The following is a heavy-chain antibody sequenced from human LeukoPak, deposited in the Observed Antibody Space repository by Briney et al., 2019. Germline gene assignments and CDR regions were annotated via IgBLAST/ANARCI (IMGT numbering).Heavy chain of an antibody. D-gene: IGHD3-22*01. CDR3: ARDYPYDSSGYPFDY. J-gene: IGHJ4*02. Sequence: GASVKVSCKASGYTFTSYGISWVRQAPGQGLEWMGWISAYNGNTNYAQKLQGRVTMTTDTSTSTAYMELRSLRSDDTAVYYCARDYPYDSSGYPFDYWGQGTLVTVSS. CDR1: GYTFTSYG. CDR2: ISAYNGNT. V-gene: IGHV1-18*01.